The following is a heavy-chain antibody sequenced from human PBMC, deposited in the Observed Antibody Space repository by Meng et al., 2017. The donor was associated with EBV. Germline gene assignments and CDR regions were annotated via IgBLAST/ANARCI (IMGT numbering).Heavy chain of an antibody. V-gene: IGHV1-2*06. CDR3: ARVGIAVAGTGDY. J-gene: IGHJ4*02. Sequence: VHLLRAVAEGKKPGASVKVSCKASGSTYTGYHMHWLRQPPGQGLEWMGRINPNSGGTNYAQKFQGRVTMTRDTSISTAYMELSRLRSDDTAVYYCARVGIAVAGTGDYWGQGTLVTVSS. CDR2: INPNSGGT. D-gene: IGHD6-19*01. CDR1: GSTYTGYH.